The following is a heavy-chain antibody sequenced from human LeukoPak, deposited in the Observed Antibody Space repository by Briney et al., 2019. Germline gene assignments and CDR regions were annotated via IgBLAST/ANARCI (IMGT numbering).Heavy chain of an antibody. CDR2: INHSEST. CDR3: ARGRGPRRYYYYMDV. Sequence: SETLSLTCAVYGGSFSGYYWSWIRQPPGKGLERIGEINHSESTNYNPSLKSRVTISVDTSKNQFSLKLSSVTAADTAVYYCARGRGPRRYYYYMDVWGKGTTVTVSS. V-gene: IGHV4-34*01. D-gene: IGHD3-10*01. CDR1: GGSFSGYY. J-gene: IGHJ6*03.